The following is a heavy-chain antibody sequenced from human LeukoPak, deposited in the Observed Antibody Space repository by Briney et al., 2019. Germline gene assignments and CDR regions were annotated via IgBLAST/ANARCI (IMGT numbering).Heavy chain of an antibody. V-gene: IGHV3-11*06. CDR1: GFTFSDYY. Sequence: TGGSLRLSCAASGFTFSDYYMSWIRQAPGKGLEWVSYISSSSTYTNYADSVKGRFTISRDNAKNPLYLQMNSLRAEDTAVYYCAMYRTYGDRDYWGQGALVTVSS. D-gene: IGHD4-17*01. CDR3: AMYRTYGDRDY. CDR2: ISSSSTYT. J-gene: IGHJ4*02.